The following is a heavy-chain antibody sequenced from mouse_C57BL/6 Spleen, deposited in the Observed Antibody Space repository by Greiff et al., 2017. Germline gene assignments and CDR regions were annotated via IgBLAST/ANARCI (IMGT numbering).Heavy chain of an antibody. Sequence: QVQLHQSGAELVRPGASVTLSCKASGYTFTDYEMHWVKQTPVHGLEWIGAIDPETGGTAYTQKFKGKAILTADKSSSTAYMALRSLTSEDSAVYYCTGYYFDYWGQGTTLTVSA. CDR2: IDPETGGT. CDR1: GYTFTDYE. J-gene: IGHJ2*01. V-gene: IGHV1-15*01. CDR3: TGYYFDY.